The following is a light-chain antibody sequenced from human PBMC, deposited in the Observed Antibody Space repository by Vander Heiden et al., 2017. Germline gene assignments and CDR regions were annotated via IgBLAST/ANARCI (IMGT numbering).Light chain of an antibody. CDR2: KAS. CDR1: QTIYRW. CDR3: QQYNTYWT. Sequence: DIQMTQFPSTLSASVGDRVTITCRASQTIYRWLAWYQQKPGKAPKLLMYKASTLESGVPSRFSGSGSGTDFTLTISSLQPDDFATYYCQQYNTYWTFGQGTKVEIK. V-gene: IGKV1-5*03. J-gene: IGKJ1*01.